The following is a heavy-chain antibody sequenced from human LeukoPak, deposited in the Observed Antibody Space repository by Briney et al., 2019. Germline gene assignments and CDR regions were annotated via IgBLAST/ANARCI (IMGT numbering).Heavy chain of an antibody. V-gene: IGHV1-69*05. CDR1: GGTFSSYA. J-gene: IGHJ4*02. CDR3: ARDRVTGTKKWDY. CDR2: IIPIFGTA. D-gene: IGHD1-7*01. Sequence: GASVKVSCKASGGTFSSYAISWVRQAPGQGLEWMGGIIPIFGTANYAQKFQGRVTMTRDMSTSTVYMELSSLRSEDTAVYYCARDRVTGTKKWDYWGQGTLVTVSS.